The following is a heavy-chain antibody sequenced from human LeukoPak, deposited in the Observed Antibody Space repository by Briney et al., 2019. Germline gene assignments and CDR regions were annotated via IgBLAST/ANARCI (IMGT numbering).Heavy chain of an antibody. V-gene: IGHV4-39*07. D-gene: IGHD2-2*01. CDR3: ARVVPAVRDWFDP. CDR1: GGSISSSSYY. CDR2: IYYSGST. Sequence: SETLSLTCTVSGGSISSSSYYWGWIRQPPGKGLEWIGSIYYSGSTYYNPSLKSRVTISVDTSKNQFSLKLSSVTAADTAVYYCARVVPAVRDWFDPWGQGTLVTVSS. J-gene: IGHJ5*02.